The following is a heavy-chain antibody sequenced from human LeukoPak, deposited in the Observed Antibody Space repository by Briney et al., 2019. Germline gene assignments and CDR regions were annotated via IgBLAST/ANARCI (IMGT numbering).Heavy chain of an antibody. Sequence: GGSLRLSCAASGFTFSSYGMHWVRQAPGKGLEWVAVISYDGSNKYYADSVKGRFTISRDNSKNTLYLQMNSLRAEDTAVYYCAKDRDLSSSWYPPSDYWGQGTLVTVSS. D-gene: IGHD6-13*01. CDR3: AKDRDLSSSWYPPSDY. CDR1: GFTFSSYG. V-gene: IGHV3-30*18. J-gene: IGHJ4*02. CDR2: ISYDGSNK.